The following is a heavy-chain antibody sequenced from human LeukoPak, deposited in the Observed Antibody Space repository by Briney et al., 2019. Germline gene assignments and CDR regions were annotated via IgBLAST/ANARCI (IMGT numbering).Heavy chain of an antibody. D-gene: IGHD3-22*01. Sequence: SETLSLTCAVFGGSLSGYYWSWIRQPLGKGLEWIAEINNSGGTNYNPSLKSRVTISVDTSNNQFSLKLNSVTAADTAVYYCAGSRVWANSSWHYWFDPWGQGTLSPSPQ. CDR2: INNSGGT. V-gene: IGHV4-34*01. CDR1: GGSLSGYY. J-gene: IGHJ5*02. CDR3: AGSRVWANSSWHYWFDP.